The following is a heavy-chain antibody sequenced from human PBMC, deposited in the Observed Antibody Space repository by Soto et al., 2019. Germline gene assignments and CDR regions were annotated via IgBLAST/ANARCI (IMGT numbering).Heavy chain of an antibody. CDR1: GGSISSGGYY. V-gene: IGHV4-31*03. Sequence: QVQLQESGPGLVKPSQTLSLTCTVSGGSISSGGYYWSWIRQHPGKGLEWIGYIYYSGSTYYNPSLRSRVTISVDTSKNQFSLKLSSVTAADTAVYYCARDRGDTAMVTGLRYFDLWGRGTLVTVSS. D-gene: IGHD5-18*01. J-gene: IGHJ2*01. CDR2: IYYSGST. CDR3: ARDRGDTAMVTGLRYFDL.